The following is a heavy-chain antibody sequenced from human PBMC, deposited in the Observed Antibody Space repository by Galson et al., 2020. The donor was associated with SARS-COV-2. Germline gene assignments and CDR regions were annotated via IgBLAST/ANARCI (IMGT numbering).Heavy chain of an antibody. J-gene: IGHJ4*02. CDR1: GFTFSSYG. Sequence: TGGSLRLSCAASGFTFSSYGMHWVRQAPGKGLEWVAVIWYDGSNKYYADSVKGRFTISRDNSKNTLYLQMNSLRAEDTAVYYCAREGTVVKPNFDYWGQGTLVTVSS. CDR3: AREGTVVKPNFDY. D-gene: IGHD2-15*01. CDR2: IWYDGSNK. V-gene: IGHV3-33*01.